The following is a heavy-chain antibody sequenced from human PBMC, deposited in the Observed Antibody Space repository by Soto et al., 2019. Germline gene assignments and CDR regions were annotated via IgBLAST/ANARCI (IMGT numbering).Heavy chain of an antibody. D-gene: IGHD3-3*01. Sequence: GSLRLSCAASGFTFSSYAMSWVRQAPGKGLEWVSAISGSGGSTYYADSVKGRFTISRDNSKNTLYLQMNSLRAEDTAVYYCAKSLVYDFWSGYFPXWGQGTLVTVSS. CDR3: AKSLVYDFWSGYFPX. V-gene: IGHV3-23*01. CDR2: ISGSGGST. J-gene: IGHJ4*02. CDR1: GFTFSSYA.